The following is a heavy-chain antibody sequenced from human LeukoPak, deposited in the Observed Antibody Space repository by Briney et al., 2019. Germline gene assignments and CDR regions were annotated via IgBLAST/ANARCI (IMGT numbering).Heavy chain of an antibody. CDR1: GGSFSGYY. Sequence: SETLSLTCAVYGGSFSGYYWSWIRQPPGKGLEWIGEINHSGSTNYNPSLKSRVTISVDTSKNQFSLKLSSVTAADTAVYYCASSSRARAFDIWGQGTMVTVSP. CDR2: INHSGST. D-gene: IGHD2-2*01. J-gene: IGHJ3*02. CDR3: ASSSRARAFDI. V-gene: IGHV4-34*01.